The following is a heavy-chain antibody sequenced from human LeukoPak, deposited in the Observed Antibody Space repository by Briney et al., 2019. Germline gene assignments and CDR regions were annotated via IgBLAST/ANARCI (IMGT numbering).Heavy chain of an antibody. J-gene: IGHJ3*02. V-gene: IGHV3-48*03. CDR1: GFTFSSYE. D-gene: IGHD3-9*01. CDR2: ISSSGSTI. Sequence: PGGSLRLSCAASGFTFSSYEMNWVRQAPGKGLKWVSYISSSGSTIYYADSVKGRFTISRDNAKNSLYLQMNSLRAEDTAVYYCARDRRDDILTGYYEPDAFDIWGQGTMVTVSS. CDR3: ARDRRDDILTGYYEPDAFDI.